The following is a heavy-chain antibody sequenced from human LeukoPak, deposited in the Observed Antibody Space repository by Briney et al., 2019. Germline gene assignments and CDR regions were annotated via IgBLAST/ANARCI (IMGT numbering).Heavy chain of an antibody. CDR1: GYDFTSVG. V-gene: IGHV1-18*01. Sequence: ASVKVSCKASGYDFTSVGITWVRQAPGQGLEWMGWISPYNGNTRYVQKLQGRVTMTTDTSTSTAYMELRSLRFDDTAIYYCARAGSGSGWYFDYWGKGTLVTVSS. CDR2: ISPYNGNT. J-gene: IGHJ4*02. D-gene: IGHD6-19*01. CDR3: ARAGSGSGWYFDY.